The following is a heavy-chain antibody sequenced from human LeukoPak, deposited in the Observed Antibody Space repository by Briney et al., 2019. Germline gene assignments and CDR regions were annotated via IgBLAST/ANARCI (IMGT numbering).Heavy chain of an antibody. V-gene: IGHV4-59*01. Sequence: SETLSLTCTVSGGSISSYYWSWIRQPPGKGLEWIGYIYYSGSTNYNPSLKSRVTISVDTSKNQFSLRLSSVTAADTAVYYCAGTPGGDYYMDVWGKGTTIIVSS. J-gene: IGHJ6*03. CDR1: GGSISSYY. CDR2: IYYSGST. D-gene: IGHD3-16*01. CDR3: AGTPGGDYYMDV.